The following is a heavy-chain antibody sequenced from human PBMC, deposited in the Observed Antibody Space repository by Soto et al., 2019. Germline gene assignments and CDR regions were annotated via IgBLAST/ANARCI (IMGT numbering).Heavy chain of an antibody. V-gene: IGHV3-11*01. CDR1: GYTLSDYY. CDR2: ISSSGSTI. D-gene: IGHD3-9*01. J-gene: IGHJ4*02. Sequence: PGGYLGLSCAASGYTLSDYYMSWIRQSPGKGLEWVSYISSSGSTIYYADSVKGRFTISRDNAKNSLYLQMNSLRAEDTAVYYCASFVNLTGPHSHILAYWGQGTLVIVSA. CDR3: ASFVNLTGPHSHILAY.